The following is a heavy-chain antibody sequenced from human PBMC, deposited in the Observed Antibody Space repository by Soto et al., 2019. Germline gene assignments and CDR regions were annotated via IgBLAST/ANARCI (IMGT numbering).Heavy chain of an antibody. V-gene: IGHV4-4*07. D-gene: IGHD6-19*01. Sequence: SETLSLTCTVSGGSTDIYYWNWIRQPAGKGLEWIGRMYTSGSTNYNPSLKSRVTISVDTSKTQFSLRLSSVTAADTAVYYCAVTRGAVAYYYGMDVWGQGTTVTVSS. CDR3: AVTRGAVAYYYGMDV. J-gene: IGHJ6*02. CDR2: MYTSGST. CDR1: GGSTDIYY.